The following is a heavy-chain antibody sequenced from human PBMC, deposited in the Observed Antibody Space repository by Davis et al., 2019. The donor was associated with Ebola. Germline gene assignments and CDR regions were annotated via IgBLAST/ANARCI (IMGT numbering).Heavy chain of an antibody. Sequence: PGGSLRLSCEVSGFTFSDYYMSWIRQAPGKGLEWVAVIAYDGSTKYYADSVKGRFTISRDDSKNTVSLQVDSLRVEDTAVYYCARDSRAGGVNSKVLPYWGQGTLVTVS. CDR2: IAYDGSTK. J-gene: IGHJ1*01. CDR1: GFTFSDYY. D-gene: IGHD2-8*02. CDR3: ARDSRAGGVNSKVLPY. V-gene: IGHV3-30-3*01.